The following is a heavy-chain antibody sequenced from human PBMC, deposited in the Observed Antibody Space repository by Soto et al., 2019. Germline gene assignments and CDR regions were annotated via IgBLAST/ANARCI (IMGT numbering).Heavy chain of an antibody. Sequence: EVQLVEAGGGLVQPGGSLRLSCAASGFIFSSHWMHWIRQAPEKGLVWVSHINRDGSSTAYADSVKGRFTISRDNAKNTLYLQMDSLRADDTAVYYCAKTPISYCSSTSCYRYFDYWGRGTLVTVSS. J-gene: IGHJ4*02. D-gene: IGHD2-2*01. V-gene: IGHV3-74*01. CDR1: GFIFSSHW. CDR2: INRDGSST. CDR3: AKTPISYCSSTSCYRYFDY.